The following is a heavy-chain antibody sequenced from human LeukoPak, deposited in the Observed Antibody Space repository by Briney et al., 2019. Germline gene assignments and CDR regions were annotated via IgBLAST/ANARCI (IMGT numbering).Heavy chain of an antibody. Sequence: SETPSLTCAVYGGSFSGYYWSWIRQPPGKGLEWIGEINHSGSTNYNPSLKSRVTISVDTSKNQFSLKLSSVTAADTAVYYCARRRGLVYFDYWGQGTLVTVSS. J-gene: IGHJ4*02. CDR3: ARRRGLVYFDY. CDR1: GGSFSGYY. CDR2: INHSGST. V-gene: IGHV4-34*01.